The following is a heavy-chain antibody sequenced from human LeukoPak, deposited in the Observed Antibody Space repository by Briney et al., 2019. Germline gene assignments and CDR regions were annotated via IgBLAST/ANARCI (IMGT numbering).Heavy chain of an antibody. CDR1: GYTFIEYY. D-gene: IGHD2-2*01. J-gene: IGHJ4*02. CDR3: ARALTRYCSTTVCYYYFDS. CDR2: MSPKRGAT. V-gene: IGHV1-2*02. Sequence: ASVKVSCKTSGYTFIEYYVHWVRQAPGQGLEWMAWMSPKRGATHSAQRFRGRATMARDSSLETVYLELNGLTSDDTAIYYCARALTRYCSTTVCYYYFDSWGQGTLVTVSS.